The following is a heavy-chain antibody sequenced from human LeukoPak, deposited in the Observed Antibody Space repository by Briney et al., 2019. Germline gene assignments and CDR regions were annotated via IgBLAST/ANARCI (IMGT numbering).Heavy chain of an antibody. CDR3: GKNIDLFTGYRSWYFDL. CDR1: GFTFSTYA. CDR2: ITGSGGNT. J-gene: IGHJ2*01. Sequence: GGSLRLSCAASGFTFSTYAMSWVRQAPGRGLEWVSSITGSGGNTYYADSVKGRFTISRDNSKNSLFLQMNSLRPAHTAVYYCGKNIDLFTGYRSWYFDLWGRGTPVTVSS. D-gene: IGHD3-9*01. V-gene: IGHV3-23*01.